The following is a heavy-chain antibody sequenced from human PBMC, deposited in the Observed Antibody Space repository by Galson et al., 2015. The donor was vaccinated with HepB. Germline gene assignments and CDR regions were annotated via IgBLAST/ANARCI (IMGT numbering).Heavy chain of an antibody. CDR3: ARATITMVRGVPSNGMDV. Sequence: SLRLSCAASGFTFSSYSMNWVRQAPGKGLEWVSSISSSSSYIYYADSVKGRFTISRDNAKNSLYLQMNSLRAEDTAVYYCARATITMVRGVPSNGMDVWGQGTTVTVSS. CDR2: ISSSSSYI. D-gene: IGHD3-10*01. J-gene: IGHJ6*02. CDR1: GFTFSSYS. V-gene: IGHV3-21*01.